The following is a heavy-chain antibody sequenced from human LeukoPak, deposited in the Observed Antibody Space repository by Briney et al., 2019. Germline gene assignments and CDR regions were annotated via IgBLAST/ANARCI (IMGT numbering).Heavy chain of an antibody. CDR3: AKGGTGLLWFGELLYGYFDY. J-gene: IGHJ4*02. Sequence: GGSLRLSCAASGFTFSSYAMHWVRQAPGKGLEWVAVISYDGSNKYYADSVKGRFTISRDNSKNTLYLQMNSLRAEDTAVYYCAKGGTGLLWFGELLYGYFDYWGQGTLVTVSS. D-gene: IGHD3-10*01. V-gene: IGHV3-30*04. CDR1: GFTFSSYA. CDR2: ISYDGSNK.